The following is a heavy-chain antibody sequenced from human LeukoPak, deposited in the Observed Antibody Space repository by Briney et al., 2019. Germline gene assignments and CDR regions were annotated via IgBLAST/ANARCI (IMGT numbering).Heavy chain of an antibody. CDR3: AGNFYSSSSKGD. CDR2: INPNSGGT. CDR1: GYTFTGYY. V-gene: IGHV1-2*06. J-gene: IGHJ4*02. Sequence: ASVKVSCKASGYTFTGYYMHWVRQAPGQGLEWMGRINPNSGGTNYAQKFQGRVTMTRDTSISTAYMELSRLRSDDTAVYYCAGNFYSSSSKGDWGQGTLVTVSS. D-gene: IGHD6-6*01.